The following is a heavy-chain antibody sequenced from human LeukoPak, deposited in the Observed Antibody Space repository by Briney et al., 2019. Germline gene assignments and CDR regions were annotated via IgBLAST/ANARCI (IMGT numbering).Heavy chain of an antibody. CDR1: GFTFSSYW. J-gene: IGHJ6*04. Sequence: GGSLRLSCAASGFTFSSYWMHWVRQPPGKGLVWVSRIKNDGSTTTYADSVKGRFTVSRDNAKNSLYLQMNSLRAEDTAVYYCAELGITMIGGVWGKGTTVTISS. CDR3: AELGITMIGGV. V-gene: IGHV3-74*01. D-gene: IGHD3-10*02. CDR2: IKNDGSTT.